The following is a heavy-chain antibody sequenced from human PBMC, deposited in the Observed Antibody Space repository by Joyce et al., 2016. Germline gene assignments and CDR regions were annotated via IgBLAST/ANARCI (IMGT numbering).Heavy chain of an antibody. D-gene: IGHD3-16*02. V-gene: IGHV3-30*04. Sequence: QVQLVESGGGVVQPGRSLRLSCAASGFTFSGYAIHWVRQAPGKGLEWVVLGAHDGIYSYYSDSVRGRFTVSRDNSKNSLYLQMDGLRAEDTALYYCAKESSPHIDSDDAFDLWGRGTMVTVS. J-gene: IGHJ3*01. CDR3: AKESSPHIDSDDAFDL. CDR2: GAHDGIYS. CDR1: GFTFSGYA.